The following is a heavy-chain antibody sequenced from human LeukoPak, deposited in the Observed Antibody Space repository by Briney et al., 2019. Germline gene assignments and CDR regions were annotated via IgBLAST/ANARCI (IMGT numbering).Heavy chain of an antibody. Sequence: GASVKVSCKAPGGTSSSYAISWVRQAPGQRLEWMGRIIPILRTPNYAQNFQGRVTITTDESTSTAYMELSSLRSEDTAVYYCARDAGRYGSVAQRNWGQGTLVTVSS. CDR3: ARDAGRYGSVAQRN. D-gene: IGHD3-10*01. J-gene: IGHJ4*02. CDR2: IIPILRTP. CDR1: GGTSSSYA. V-gene: IGHV1-69*11.